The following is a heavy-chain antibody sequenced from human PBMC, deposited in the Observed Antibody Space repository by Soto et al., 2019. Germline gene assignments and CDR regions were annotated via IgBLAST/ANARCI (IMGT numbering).Heavy chain of an antibody. V-gene: IGHV4-39*01. CDR3: ARHVLGGRSSSCYVSYYYYYGMDV. CDR2: IYYSGST. D-gene: IGHD6-13*01. CDR1: GGSISISSYY. Sequence: SETLSPTCTLSGGSISISSYYWGCIRQPPGRGREGIGSIYYSGSTYYNPSLKSRVTISVDTSKNQCSLKLSSVTAADTAVYYCARHVLGGRSSSCYVSYYYYYGMDVWGQGTTVTVSS. J-gene: IGHJ6*02.